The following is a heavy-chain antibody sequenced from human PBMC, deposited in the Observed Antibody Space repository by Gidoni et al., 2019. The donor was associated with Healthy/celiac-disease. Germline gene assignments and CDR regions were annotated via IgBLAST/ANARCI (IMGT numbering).Heavy chain of an antibody. CDR2: INHSGST. CDR3: ARVDYALDDGAFDI. D-gene: IGHD4-17*01. V-gene: IGHV4-34*01. Sequence: QVPLQQWGAGLLKPSETLSLTCAVYGGSFSGYYWSWIRQPPGKGLEWIGEINHSGSTNYNPSLKSRVTISVDTSKNQFSLKLSSVTAADTAVYYCARVDYALDDGAFDIWGQGTMVTVSS. CDR1: GGSFSGYY. J-gene: IGHJ3*02.